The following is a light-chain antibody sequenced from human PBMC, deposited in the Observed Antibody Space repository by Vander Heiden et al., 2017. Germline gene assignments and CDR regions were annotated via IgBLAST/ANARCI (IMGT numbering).Light chain of an antibody. CDR2: DVS. CDR3: SSYTSSSTRV. V-gene: IGLV2-14*01. Sequence: QAALAQPGLRPWFPGQSITISCTGTSSDVGGYNHVSWYQQHPGKAPKLMIYDVSNRPSGVSNRFSGSKSGNTASLTISGLQAEDEADYYCSSYTSSSTRVFGAGTKLTVL. CDR1: SSDVGGYNH. J-gene: IGLJ2*01.